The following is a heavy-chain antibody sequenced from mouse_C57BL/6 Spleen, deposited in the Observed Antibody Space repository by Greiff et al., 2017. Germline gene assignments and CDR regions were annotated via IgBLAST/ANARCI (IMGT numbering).Heavy chain of an antibody. CDR2: FYPGSGSI. CDR1: GYTFTEYT. V-gene: IGHV1-62-2*01. J-gene: IGHJ1*03. Sequence: QVQLQQSGAELVKPGASVKLSCKASGYTFTEYTIHWVKQRPGQGLEWIGWFYPGSGSIKYNEKFKDKATLTADKSSSTVYMELSRLTSEDSAVYFCARHEDEGLGLGLLWYFDVWGTGTTVTVSS. D-gene: IGHD3-3*01. CDR3: ARHEDEGLGLGLLWYFDV.